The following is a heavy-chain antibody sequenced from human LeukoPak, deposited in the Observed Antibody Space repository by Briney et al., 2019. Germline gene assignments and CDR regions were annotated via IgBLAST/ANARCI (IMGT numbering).Heavy chain of an antibody. CDR3: ARGPRITIFGVVTTRNWFDP. J-gene: IGHJ5*02. D-gene: IGHD3-3*01. Sequence: GGSLRLSCAASGFTFSSYWMSWVRQAPGKGLEWVANIKQDGSEKYYVDSVKGRFTISRDNAKNSLYLQMNSLRAEDTAVYYCARGPRITIFGVVTTRNWFDPWAREPWSPSPQ. CDR1: GFTFSSYW. V-gene: IGHV3-7*01. CDR2: IKQDGSEK.